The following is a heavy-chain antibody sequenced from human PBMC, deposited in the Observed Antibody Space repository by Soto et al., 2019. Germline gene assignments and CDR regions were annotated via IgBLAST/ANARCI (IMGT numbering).Heavy chain of an antibody. Sequence: GGSLRLSCGASGFTLSSYDMSWVRLAPGKGLEWVSVIGSSGGGTYYADSVKGRFTISRDNSKLYLQMSRLRAEDTALYMCVRHAKLTSVTANVGYYYGLHIWGQGTTVTV. V-gene: IGHV3-23*01. CDR2: IGSSGGGT. CDR1: GFTLSSYD. D-gene: IGHD4-4*01. CDR3: VRHAKLTSVTANVGYYYGLHI. J-gene: IGHJ6*02.